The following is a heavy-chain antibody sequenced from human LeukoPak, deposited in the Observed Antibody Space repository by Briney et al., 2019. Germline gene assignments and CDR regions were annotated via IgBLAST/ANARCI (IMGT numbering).Heavy chain of an antibody. V-gene: IGHV4-30-4*01. CDR2: IYYSGST. CDR1: GGSISSGDYY. Sequence: SETLSLTCTVSGGSISSGDYYWRWIRQPPGKGLEWIGYIYYSGSTYYNPSLKSRVTISVDTSKNQFSLKLSSVTAADTAVYYCARGQQLVREVWFDPWGQGTLVTVSS. D-gene: IGHD6-13*01. CDR3: ARGQQLVREVWFDP. J-gene: IGHJ5*02.